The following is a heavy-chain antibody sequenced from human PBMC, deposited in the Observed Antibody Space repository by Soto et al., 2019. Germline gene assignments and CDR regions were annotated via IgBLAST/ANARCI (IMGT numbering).Heavy chain of an antibody. CDR2: IIPILGIA. CDR1: GGTFSSYT. Sequence: QVQLVQSGAEVKKPGSSVKVSCKASGGTFSSYTISWVRQAPGQGLEWMGRIIPILGIANYAQKFQGRVTITADKSTSTAYMELCSLRSEDTAVYYCARDRDIVVVPAAMGWFDPWGQGTLVTVSS. J-gene: IGHJ5*02. D-gene: IGHD2-2*01. CDR3: ARDRDIVVVPAAMGWFDP. V-gene: IGHV1-69*08.